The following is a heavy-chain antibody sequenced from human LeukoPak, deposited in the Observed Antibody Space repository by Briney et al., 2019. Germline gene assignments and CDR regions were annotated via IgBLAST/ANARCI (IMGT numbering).Heavy chain of an antibody. CDR1: GYSFSSYW. V-gene: IGHV5-51*01. J-gene: IGHJ4*02. CDR2: IYPGDSDT. CDR3: VRPSSGWFSFDY. D-gene: IGHD6-19*01. Sequence: GESLKISCKGSGYSFSSYWIGWVCQMHGIGLEWMGIIYPGDSDTRYSPSSQGQVTISADKSISIAYLQWSSLKASDTAMYYCVRPSSGWFSFDYWGQGTLVTVSS.